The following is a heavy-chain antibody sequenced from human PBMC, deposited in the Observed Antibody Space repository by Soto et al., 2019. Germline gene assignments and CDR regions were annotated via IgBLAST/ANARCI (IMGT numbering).Heavy chain of an antibody. CDR1: GGSISSYY. D-gene: IGHD3-9*01. CDR2: IYYSGST. CDR3: ARGSGDILTGYSLFDY. V-gene: IGHV4-59*01. Sequence: SETLSLTCTVSGGSISSYYWSWIRQPPGKGLEWIGYIYYSGSTNYNPSLKSRVTISVDTSKNQFSLKLSSVTAADTAVYYCARGSGDILTGYSLFDYWGRGTLVNVSS. J-gene: IGHJ4*02.